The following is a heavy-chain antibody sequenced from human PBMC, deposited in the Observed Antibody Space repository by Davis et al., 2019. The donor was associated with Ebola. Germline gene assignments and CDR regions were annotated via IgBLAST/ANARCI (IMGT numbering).Heavy chain of an antibody. J-gene: IGHJ3*02. CDR3: ARDVSNYVRDVAFDI. V-gene: IGHV3-30*04. CDR1: GFTFSSYA. D-gene: IGHD4-11*01. Sequence: PGGSLRLSCAASGFTFSSYAMHWVRQAPGKGLEWVAVISYDGSNKYYADSVKGRFTISRDNSKNTLYLQMNSLRAEDTAVYYCARDVSNYVRDVAFDIWGQGTMVTVSS. CDR2: ISYDGSNK.